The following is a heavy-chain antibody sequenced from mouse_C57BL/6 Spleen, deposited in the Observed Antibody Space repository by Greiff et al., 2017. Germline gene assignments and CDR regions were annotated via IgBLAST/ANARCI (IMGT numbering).Heavy chain of an antibody. CDR2: IRSGGST. J-gene: IGHJ4*01. V-gene: IGHV2-2*02. CDR1: GFSLTSYG. D-gene: IGHD2-4*01. CDR3: ARYDYDPYSYAMDY. Sequence: QVQLQQSGPGLVQPSQSLSITCPVSGFSLTSYGVHWVRQSPGKGLEWLGVIRSGGSTDYNGAFISRLSISKENSNSQVFFKMNSLQANDTAIYYCARYDYDPYSYAMDYWGQGTSVTVSS.